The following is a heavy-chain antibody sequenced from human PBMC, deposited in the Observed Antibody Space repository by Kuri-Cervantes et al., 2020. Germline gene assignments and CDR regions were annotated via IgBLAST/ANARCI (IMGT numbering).Heavy chain of an antibody. D-gene: IGHD3-22*01. CDR2: INPSGGST. Sequence: GGSLRLSCKASGYTFTSYYMHWVRQAPGQGLEWMGIINPSGGSTSYAQKFQGRVTMTRDTSTSTVYMELSSLRSDDTAVYYCARAHPQVITMIVVDYYYYYGMDVWGQGTTVTVSS. V-gene: IGHV1-46*01. J-gene: IGHJ6*02. CDR3: ARAHPQVITMIVVDYYYYYGMDV. CDR1: GYTFTSYY.